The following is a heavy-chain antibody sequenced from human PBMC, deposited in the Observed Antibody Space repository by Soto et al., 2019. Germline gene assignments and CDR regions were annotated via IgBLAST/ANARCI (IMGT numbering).Heavy chain of an antibody. Sequence: AAVKVSCKASGYTFTSYGISWVRQAPGQGLEWMGWISAYNGNTNYAQKLQGRVTMTTDTSTSTAYMELRSLRSDDTAVYYCARDISSGWYEKIDPWGQGTLVTVSS. V-gene: IGHV1-18*04. J-gene: IGHJ5*02. CDR2: ISAYNGNT. CDR1: GYTFTSYG. CDR3: ARDISSGWYEKIDP. D-gene: IGHD6-19*01.